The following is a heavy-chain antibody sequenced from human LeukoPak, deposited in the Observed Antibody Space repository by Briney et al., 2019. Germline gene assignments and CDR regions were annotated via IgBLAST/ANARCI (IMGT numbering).Heavy chain of an antibody. CDR1: GFTFSSYW. J-gene: IGHJ4*02. CDR2: IQQDGSAK. V-gene: IGHV3-7*01. Sequence: GGSLRLSCAASGFTFSSYWVSWVRQAPGKGLEWVANIQQDGSAKKYVDSVKGRFTISRDNAKNSLYLQMNSLRAEDTAVYYCARDLAAAAGTGYWGQGTLVTVSS. D-gene: IGHD6-13*01. CDR3: ARDLAAAAGTGY.